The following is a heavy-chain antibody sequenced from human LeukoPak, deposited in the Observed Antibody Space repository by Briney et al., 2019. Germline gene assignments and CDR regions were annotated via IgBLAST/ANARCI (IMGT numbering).Heavy chain of an antibody. D-gene: IGHD3-16*01. CDR3: ARVLSSGGEDWGRFDY. CDR1: GDSTSSGGYY. V-gene: IGHV4-31*03. CDR2: IYFSGST. J-gene: IGHJ4*02. Sequence: SETLSLTCTVSGDSTSSGGYYWSWIRQHPGKGLEWIGYIYFSGSTYYSPSLKSRVTISVDTSKNQFSLKLSSVTAADTAVYYSARVLSSGGEDWGRFDYWGQGTLVTVSS.